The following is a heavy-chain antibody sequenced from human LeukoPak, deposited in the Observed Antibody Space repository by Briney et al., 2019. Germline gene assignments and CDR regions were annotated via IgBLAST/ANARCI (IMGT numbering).Heavy chain of an antibody. CDR2: LYHSGTT. CDR1: GGSISSSVYY. J-gene: IGHJ3*02. CDR3: ARGPYSYDSSGAFDI. Sequence: PSETLSLTCTVAGGSISSSVYYWGWMRQPPGKGLEWIGSLYHSGTTHYNPSLKSRVTLSIDTSKNQFSLKLSSVTAADTAVYFCARGPYSYDSSGAFDIWGQGTMVTVSS. D-gene: IGHD3-22*01. V-gene: IGHV4-39*07.